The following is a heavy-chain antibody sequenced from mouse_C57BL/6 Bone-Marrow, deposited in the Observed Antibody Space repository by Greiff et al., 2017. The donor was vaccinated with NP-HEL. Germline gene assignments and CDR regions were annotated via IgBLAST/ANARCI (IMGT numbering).Heavy chain of an antibody. J-gene: IGHJ4*01. CDR2: IYPGSGNT. Sequence: VQLQQSGPELVKPGASVKISCKASGYSFTSYYIHWVKQRPGQGLEWIGWIYPGSGNTKYNEKFKGKATLTADTSSSTAYMQLSSLTSEDSAVYYCARVWDGYAMDYWGQGTSVTVSS. CDR3: ARVWDGYAMDY. CDR1: GYSFTSYY. V-gene: IGHV1-66*01. D-gene: IGHD4-1*01.